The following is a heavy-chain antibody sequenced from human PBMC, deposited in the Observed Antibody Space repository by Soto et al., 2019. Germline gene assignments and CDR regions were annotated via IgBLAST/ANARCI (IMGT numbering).Heavy chain of an antibody. D-gene: IGHD2-15*01. J-gene: IGHJ4*02. V-gene: IGHV1-69*01. CDR2: IIPFFATA. Sequence: QVQLVQSGAEVKKPGSSVKVSCKASGDTFSSYAIAWVRQAPAQGLEWMGGIIPFFATANYAQKFQGRVTITADESPTTAYMELSSLRSEDTAVYYCAARRYCSGGSCPDYFDYWGQGTLVTVSS. CDR1: GDTFSSYA. CDR3: AARRYCSGGSCPDYFDY.